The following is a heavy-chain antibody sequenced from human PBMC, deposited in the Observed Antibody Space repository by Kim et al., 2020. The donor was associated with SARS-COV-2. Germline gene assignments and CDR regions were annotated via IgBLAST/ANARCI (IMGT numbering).Heavy chain of an antibody. J-gene: IGHJ4*02. D-gene: IGHD2-15*01. CDR1: GFTFFASG. CDR3: ARGKADFPNSAF. Sequence: GGSLRLSCAASGFTFFASGMNWVRQAPGKGLEWVSSISSSGTHTYYTDSLKGRITISRDNSKNSLYLEMHSLRAEDTAVYYCARGKADFPNSAFWGQGTLVTVSS. CDR2: ISSSGTHT. V-gene: IGHV3-21*01.